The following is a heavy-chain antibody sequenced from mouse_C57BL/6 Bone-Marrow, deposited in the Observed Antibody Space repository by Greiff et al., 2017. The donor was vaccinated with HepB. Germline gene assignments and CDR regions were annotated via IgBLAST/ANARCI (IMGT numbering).Heavy chain of an antibody. CDR3: ARAPFYGSSWFAY. CDR2: IYPSDSET. Sequence: QVQLKQPGAELVRPGSSVKLSCKASGYTFTSYWMDWVKQRPGQGLEWIGNIYPSDSETHYNQKFKDKATLTVDKSSSTAYMQLSSLTSEDSAVYYCARAPFYGSSWFAYWGQGTLVTVSA. CDR1: GYTFTSYW. J-gene: IGHJ3*01. V-gene: IGHV1-61*01. D-gene: IGHD1-1*01.